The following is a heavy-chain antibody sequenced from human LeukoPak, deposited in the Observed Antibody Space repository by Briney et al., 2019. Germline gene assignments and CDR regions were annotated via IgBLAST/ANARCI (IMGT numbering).Heavy chain of an antibody. CDR2: INPNSGGT. V-gene: IGHV1-2*02. CDR1: GYTFTGYY. CDR3: ARDAPRILYPYYYYYGMDV. D-gene: IGHD2-8*01. Sequence: GGSLRLSCAASGYTFTGYYMHWVRQAPGQGLEWMGWINPNSGGTNYAQKFQGRVTMTRDTSISTAYMELSRLRSDDTAVYYCARDAPRILYPYYYYYGMDVWGQGTTVTVSS. J-gene: IGHJ6*02.